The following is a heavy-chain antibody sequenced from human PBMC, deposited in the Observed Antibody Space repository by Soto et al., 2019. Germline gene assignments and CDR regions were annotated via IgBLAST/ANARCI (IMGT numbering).Heavy chain of an antibody. CDR2: IKQDGSEK. J-gene: IGHJ6*02. D-gene: IGHD2-8*01. V-gene: IGHV3-7*01. CDR1: GFTFRDYW. Sequence: PGGSLRLSCAASGFTFRDYWMSWVRQAPGKGLEWVATIKQDGSEKYYVDSVEGRFTISRDNAKNSLYLQMNSLRAEDSALYYCASNRVLLMVDGIQDYYGMDVWGQGTTVTVSS. CDR3: ASNRVLLMVDGIQDYYGMDV.